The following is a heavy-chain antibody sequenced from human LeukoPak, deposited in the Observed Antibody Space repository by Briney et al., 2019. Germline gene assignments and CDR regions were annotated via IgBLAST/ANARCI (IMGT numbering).Heavy chain of an antibody. CDR2: INPNSGGT. J-gene: IGHJ4*02. CDR1: GYSFTGYY. D-gene: IGHD3-3*01. Sequence: ASVKVSCKASGYSFTGYYMHWVRQAPGQGREWMGWINPNSGGTNYAQKFQRRVTMTRDTSISTAYMGLSRLRSDDTAVYYCARPLDYDEVFDYWGQGTLVTVSS. V-gene: IGHV1-2*02. CDR3: ARPLDYDEVFDY.